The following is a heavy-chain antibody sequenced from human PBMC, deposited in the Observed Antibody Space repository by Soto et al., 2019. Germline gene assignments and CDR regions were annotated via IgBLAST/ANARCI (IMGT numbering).Heavy chain of an antibody. CDR3: AKRKAGTIDY. D-gene: IGHD6-19*01. CDR1: GFTFSSYD. J-gene: IGHJ4*02. V-gene: IGHV3-23*01. CDR2: ISGSGGST. Sequence: EVQLLESGGGLVQPGESLRLSCAASGFTFSSYDMNWVRQAAGKGLEWVSAISGSGGSTYDPYSVKGRFTISRANSKNMLYLQMNSSRAEDTAFYFCAKRKAGTIDYWGQGALVTVSS.